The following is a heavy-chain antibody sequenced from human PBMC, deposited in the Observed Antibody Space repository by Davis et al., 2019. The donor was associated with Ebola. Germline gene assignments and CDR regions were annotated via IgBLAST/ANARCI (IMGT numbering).Heavy chain of an antibody. Sequence: GESLKISCKGSGYTFPSHWIGWVRQMPGKGLDWMGIIYPGDSDTRYSPSFRGQVTISADKSTRTAYLQWGRLKASDTAMYYCASLRRTITGMDDGFDVWGQGTMVTISS. CDR1: GYTFPSHW. CDR2: IYPGDSDT. D-gene: IGHD1-20*01. CDR3: ASLRRTITGMDDGFDV. J-gene: IGHJ3*01. V-gene: IGHV5-51*01.